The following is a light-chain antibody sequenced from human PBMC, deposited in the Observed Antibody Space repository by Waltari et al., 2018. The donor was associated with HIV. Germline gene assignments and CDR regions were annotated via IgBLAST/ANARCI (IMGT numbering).Light chain of an antibody. Sequence: VMIQSPRTLSVSPGVRATLSCKPSESVNSNLAWYQKKPGQAPRLLSFGASTRATGIAARFSGSASGNEFTLTISRLQSEDFAVYYCQQYYKWPLTFGQGTRLEIK. CDR1: ESVNSN. V-gene: IGKV3D-15*01. CDR3: QQYYKWPLT. J-gene: IGKJ5*01. CDR2: GAS.